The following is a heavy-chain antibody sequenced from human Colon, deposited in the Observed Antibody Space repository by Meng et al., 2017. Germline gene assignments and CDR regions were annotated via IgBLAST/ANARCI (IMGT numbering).Heavy chain of an antibody. V-gene: IGHV1-3*04. D-gene: IGHD3-10*01. J-gene: IGHJ4*02. CDR1: GYSFTTYC. CDR2: IYTDNGDT. CDR3: ARDERGGPYYFDY. Sequence: QVQLVQSGAEVKKPGASVKLSCQISGYSFTTYCMYWLRQAPGQGLEWMAWIYTDNGDTRYSQKFASRLTITRDTSARTAYMALSSLTSEDTAVYFCARDERGGPYYFDYWGQGTLVTVSS.